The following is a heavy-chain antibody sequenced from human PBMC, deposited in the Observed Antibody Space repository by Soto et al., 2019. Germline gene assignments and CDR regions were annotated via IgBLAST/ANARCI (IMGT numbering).Heavy chain of an antibody. Sequence: GGSLRLSCAASGFTFSSYAMSWVRHAPGKGLEWVSAISGSGGSTYYADSVKGRFTISRDNSKNTLYLQMNSLRAEDTAVYYCAKSGRYQLQIPRRFDYWGQGTLVTVSS. V-gene: IGHV3-23*01. CDR3: AKSGRYQLQIPRRFDY. CDR2: ISGSGGST. CDR1: GFTFSSYA. J-gene: IGHJ4*02. D-gene: IGHD2-2*01.